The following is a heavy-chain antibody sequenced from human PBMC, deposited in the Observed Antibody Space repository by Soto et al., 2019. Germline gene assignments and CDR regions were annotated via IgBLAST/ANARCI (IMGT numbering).Heavy chain of an antibody. J-gene: IGHJ5*02. CDR3: ARDPAP. V-gene: IGHV4-31*03. CDR1: GGSISSGGYY. Sequence: QVQLQESGPXXXKPSQTLSLTCTVSGGSISSGGYYWSWIRQHPGKGLEWIGYIYNSGSTYYNPSLQSRVTISADTSKNQFSLKLSSVTAADTAVYDCARDPAPWGQGTLVTVSS. CDR2: IYNSGST.